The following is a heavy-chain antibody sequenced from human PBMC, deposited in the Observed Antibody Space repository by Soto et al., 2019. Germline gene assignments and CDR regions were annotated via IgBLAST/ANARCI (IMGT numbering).Heavy chain of an antibody. CDR3: AKVQATWGLIDPFDY. CDR1: GFTFNNYA. CDR2: ISINGART. V-gene: IGHV3-23*01. Sequence: EVQLLESGGGLVQPGGSLRLSCVASGFTFNNYAMGWVRQAPGKGLDWVASISINGARTYYASVEGRFTISRDNSKSTLYLQMNSLRAEDAAVYHCAKVQATWGLIDPFDYWGQGTLVTVSS. J-gene: IGHJ4*02. D-gene: IGHD3-16*01.